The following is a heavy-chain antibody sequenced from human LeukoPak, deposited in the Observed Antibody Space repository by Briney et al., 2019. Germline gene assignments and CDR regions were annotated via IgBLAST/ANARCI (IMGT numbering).Heavy chain of an antibody. CDR1: GYTFTGYG. V-gene: IGHV1-18*01. J-gene: IGHJ3*02. D-gene: IGHD3-10*01. CDR3: ARLGLVWIGGLLYFGAFDI. CDR2: ISSDNGNT. Sequence: VASVKVSCKASGYTFTGYGISWVRQAPGQGLEWMGWISSDNGNTNYAQKFQGRVTMTTDTSTSTAYMELRSLRSDDTAVYYCARLGLVWIGGLLYFGAFDIWGQGTMVTVSS.